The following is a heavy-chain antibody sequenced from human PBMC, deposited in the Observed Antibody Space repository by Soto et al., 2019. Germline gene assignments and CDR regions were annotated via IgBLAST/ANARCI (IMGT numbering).Heavy chain of an antibody. V-gene: IGHV1-18*04. CDR1: GYTFTSYG. D-gene: IGHD2-2*01. CDR2: ISAYNGNT. Sequence: ASVKVSCKASGYTFTSYGISWVRQAPGQGLEWMGWISAYNGNTNYAQKLQGRVTMNTDTSTSTAYMELRSLRSDDTAVYYCARWESAAGYYYYGMDVWGQGTTVTVSS. J-gene: IGHJ6*02. CDR3: ARWESAAGYYYYGMDV.